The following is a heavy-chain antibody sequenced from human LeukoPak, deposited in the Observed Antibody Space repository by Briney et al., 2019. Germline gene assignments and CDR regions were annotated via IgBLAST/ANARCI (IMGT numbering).Heavy chain of an antibody. CDR1: GFTFRTFS. Sequence: GGSLRLSCAASGFTFRTFSMNWVRQAPGRGMELVASISTASSYIEYADSVKGRFTVSRDNAKNSLYLQMNSLRADDSAIYYCARRDYYFYSMDVWGKGTTVTVSS. D-gene: IGHD5-12*01. CDR3: ARRDYYFYSMDV. V-gene: IGHV3-21*01. CDR2: ISTASSYI. J-gene: IGHJ6*03.